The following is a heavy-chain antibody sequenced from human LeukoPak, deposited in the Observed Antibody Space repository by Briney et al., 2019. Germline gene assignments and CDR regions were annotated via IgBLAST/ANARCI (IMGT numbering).Heavy chain of an antibody. Sequence: GGSLRLSCAASGLTGSHNYVSWVRQAPGKGLEWVSAISGSGGSTYYADSVKGRFTISRDNSKNTLYLQMNSLRAEDTAVYYCAKDTAMPVDYWGQGTLVTVSS. D-gene: IGHD5-18*01. J-gene: IGHJ4*02. V-gene: IGHV3-23*01. CDR3: AKDTAMPVDY. CDR2: ISGSGGST. CDR1: GLTGSHNY.